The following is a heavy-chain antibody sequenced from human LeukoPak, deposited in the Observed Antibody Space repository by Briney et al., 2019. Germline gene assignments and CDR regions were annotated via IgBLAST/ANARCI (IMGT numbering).Heavy chain of an antibody. CDR1: GGSISSYY. Sequence: SETLSLTCTVSGGSISSYYRSWIRQPPGKGLEWIGYIYYSGSTNYNPSLKSRVTISVDTSKNQFSLKLSSVTAADTAVYYCARGFLEVQGWFDPWGQGTLVTVSS. D-gene: IGHD2/OR15-2a*01. CDR2: IYYSGST. CDR3: ARGFLEVQGWFDP. J-gene: IGHJ5*02. V-gene: IGHV4-59*01.